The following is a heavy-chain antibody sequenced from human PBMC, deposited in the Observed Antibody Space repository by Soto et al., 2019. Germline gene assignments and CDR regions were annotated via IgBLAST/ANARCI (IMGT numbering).Heavy chain of an antibody. D-gene: IGHD6-19*01. Sequence: ETLSLTCTVSGGSISSYYWSWIRQPPGKGLEWIGYIYYSGSTNYNPSLKSRVTISVDTSKNQFSLKLSSVTAADTAVYYCARQEMYSSGRFDYWGQGTLVTGSS. CDR2: IYYSGST. CDR3: ARQEMYSSGRFDY. V-gene: IGHV4-59*08. J-gene: IGHJ4*02. CDR1: GGSISSYY.